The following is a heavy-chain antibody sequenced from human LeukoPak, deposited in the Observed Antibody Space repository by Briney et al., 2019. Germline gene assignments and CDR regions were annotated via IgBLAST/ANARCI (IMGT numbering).Heavy chain of an antibody. D-gene: IGHD3-10*01. CDR1: GFTVSSNY. Sequence: GGSLRLSCAASGFTVSSNYMSWVRQAPGKGLEWVSVNYSGGSTYYADSVKGRFTISRHNSKNTLYLQMNSLRAEDTAVYYCARALYYYGSGSYDYWGQGTLVTVSS. V-gene: IGHV3-53*04. CDR3: ARALYYYGSGSYDY. CDR2: NYSGGST. J-gene: IGHJ4*02.